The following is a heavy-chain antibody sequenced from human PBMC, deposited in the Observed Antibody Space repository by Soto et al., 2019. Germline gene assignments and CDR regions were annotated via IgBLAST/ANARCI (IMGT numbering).Heavy chain of an antibody. V-gene: IGHV4-31*03. CDR3: ARDVTDFWSGNEGMEV. Sequence: SETLSLTCTVSGGSISNGGYYWTWIRQHPGKGLEWIGYIYYSGSTYYNPSLKSRVTISVDTSKNQFSLKLTSVTAADTAVYYCARDVTDFWSGNEGMEVWGQGTTVTV. J-gene: IGHJ6*02. D-gene: IGHD3-3*01. CDR1: GGSISNGGYY. CDR2: IYYSGST.